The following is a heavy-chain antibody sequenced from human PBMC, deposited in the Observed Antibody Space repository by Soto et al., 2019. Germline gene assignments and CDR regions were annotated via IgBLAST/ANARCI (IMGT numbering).Heavy chain of an antibody. Sequence: EVQLLESGGGLVQPGGSLRLSCAASGFTFGNYAMSWVRQAPGKGLEWVSAITASGGSTYYADSVKGRLTISRDNSKNTLYLQMNSLRAEDTAVYYCAKDRGGSGWRFGYWGQGTLVTVSS. J-gene: IGHJ4*02. CDR1: GFTFGNYA. V-gene: IGHV3-23*01. CDR3: AKDRGGSGWRFGY. CDR2: ITASGGST. D-gene: IGHD6-19*01.